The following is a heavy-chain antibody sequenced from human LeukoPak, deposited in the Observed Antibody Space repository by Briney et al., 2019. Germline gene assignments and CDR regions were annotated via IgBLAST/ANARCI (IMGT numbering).Heavy chain of an antibody. J-gene: IGHJ6*03. CDR3: ARGYCSSIYCPGVGYMDV. D-gene: IGHD2-2*01. CDR1: SDSVSSSSYH. V-gene: IGHV4-39*01. CDR2: ISNSGNT. Sequence: SETLSLTCTVSSDSVSSSSYHWAWIRQPPGKGLEWIGSISNSGNTYYNPSLKSRLTISVDTSKNQFSLKLSSVTAADTAVYYCARGYCSSIYCPGVGYMDVWAKGTTVIVSS.